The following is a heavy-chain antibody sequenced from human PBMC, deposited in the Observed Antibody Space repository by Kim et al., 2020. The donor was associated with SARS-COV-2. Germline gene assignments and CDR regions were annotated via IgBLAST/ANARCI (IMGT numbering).Heavy chain of an antibody. CDR2: MNPNSGNT. J-gene: IGHJ5*02. CDR1: GYTFTSYD. Sequence: ASVKVSCKASGYTFTSYDINWVRQATGQGLEWMGWMNPNSGNTGYAQKFQGGVTMTRNTSISTAYMELSSLRSEDTAVYYCARSYCSSTSCYNSWFDPWGQGTLVTVSS. D-gene: IGHD2-2*02. V-gene: IGHV1-8*01. CDR3: ARSYCSSTSCYNSWFDP.